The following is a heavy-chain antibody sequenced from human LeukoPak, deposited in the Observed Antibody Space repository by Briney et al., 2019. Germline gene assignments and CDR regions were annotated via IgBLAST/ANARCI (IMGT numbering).Heavy chain of an antibody. Sequence: GGSLRLSCAASGFTFSSYEMNWVRQAPGKGLEWVSYISSSGSTIYYADSVKGRFTISRDNAKNSLYLQMNGLRAEDTAVYYCARDAALYDITGYYYGMDVWGKGTTVTVSS. J-gene: IGHJ6*04. CDR2: ISSSGSTI. CDR1: GFTFSSYE. D-gene: IGHD3-9*01. CDR3: ARDAALYDITGYYYGMDV. V-gene: IGHV3-48*03.